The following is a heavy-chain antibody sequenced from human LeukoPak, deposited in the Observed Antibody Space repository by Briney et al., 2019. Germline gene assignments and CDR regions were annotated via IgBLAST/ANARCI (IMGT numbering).Heavy chain of an antibody. J-gene: IGHJ5*02. D-gene: IGHD2-15*01. V-gene: IGHV4-34*01. CDR2: INHSGST. CDR1: GGSISGYY. CDR3: ARTLPKAHYCSGGSCYFHPYNWFDP. Sequence: SETLSLTCTVSGGSISGYYWSWIRQPPGKGLEWIGEINHSGSTNYNPSLKSRVTMSVDTSKNQFSLKLSSVTAADTAVYYCARTLPKAHYCSGGSCYFHPYNWFDPWGQGTLVTVSS.